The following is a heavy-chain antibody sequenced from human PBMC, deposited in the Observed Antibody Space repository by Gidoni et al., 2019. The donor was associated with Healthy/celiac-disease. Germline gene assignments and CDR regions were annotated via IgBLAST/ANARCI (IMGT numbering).Heavy chain of an antibody. J-gene: IGHJ4*02. CDR2: ISGSGGST. CDR1: GFTFSSYA. CDR3: AKGWSSPVDY. Sequence: EVQLLESGGGLVQPGGSLRLPCAASGFTFSSYAMRWVRQAPGKGLEWFSAISGSGGSTSYADSVKGRFTISRDNSKNTLYLQMNSLRAEDTAVYYCAKGWSSPVDYWGQGTLVTVSS. V-gene: IGHV3-23*01. D-gene: IGHD2-8*02.